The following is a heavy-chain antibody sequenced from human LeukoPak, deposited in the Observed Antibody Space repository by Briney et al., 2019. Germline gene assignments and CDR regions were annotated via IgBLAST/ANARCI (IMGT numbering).Heavy chain of an antibody. J-gene: IGHJ5*02. CDR1: GGSISSGGCY. Sequence: PSETLSLTCTVSGGSISSGGCYWSWIRQPPGKGLEWIGEINHSGSTYYNPSLKSRVTISVDTSKNQFSLKLSSVTAADTAVYYCASHDYYDSSGNNWFDPWGQGTLVTVSS. D-gene: IGHD3-22*01. V-gene: IGHV4-39*07. CDR3: ASHDYYDSSGNNWFDP. CDR2: INHSGST.